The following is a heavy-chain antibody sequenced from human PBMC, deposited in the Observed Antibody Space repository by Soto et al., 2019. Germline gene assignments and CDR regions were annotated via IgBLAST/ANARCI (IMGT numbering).Heavy chain of an antibody. CDR2: IYVTGAV. J-gene: IGHJ5*02. CDR3: ARLRIATNNYKWFDP. CDR1: GAPLNSGNYD. Sequence: TLALTCSVSGAPLNSGNYDWSWIRQVPGKGLEWIGHIYVTGAVDYNPSLRDRITISQDTSERQFSLNLRLVTAADTAVYYCARLRIATNNYKWFDPWGQGTLVTVSS. V-gene: IGHV4-31*03. D-gene: IGHD2-21*01.